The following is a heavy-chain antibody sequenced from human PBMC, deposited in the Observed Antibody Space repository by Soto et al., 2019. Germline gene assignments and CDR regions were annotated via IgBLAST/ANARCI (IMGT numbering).Heavy chain of an antibody. J-gene: IGHJ3*02. V-gene: IGHV4-59*01. D-gene: IGHD6-6*01. CDR1: GGSISSYY. CDR2: IYYSGST. CDR3: ARSVRRQTPGAFDI. Sequence: SETLSLTCTVSGGSISSYYWSWIRQPPGKGLEWIGYIYYSGSTNYNPSLKSRVTISVDTSKNQFSLKLSSVTAADTAVYYCARSVRRQTPGAFDIWGQGTMVTVSS.